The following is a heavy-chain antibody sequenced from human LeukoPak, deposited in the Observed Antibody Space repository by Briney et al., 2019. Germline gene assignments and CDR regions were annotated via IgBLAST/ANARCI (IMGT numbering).Heavy chain of an antibody. CDR2: IIPIFGTA. D-gene: IGHD2-2*01. V-gene: IGHV1-69*13. CDR1: GGTFISYA. Sequence: SVKVSCKASGGTFISYAISWVRQAPGQGLEWMGGIIPIFGTANYAQKFQGRVTITADESTSTAYMELSSLRSEDTAVYYCARDLRYCSSTSCRRFDPWGQGNLVTVSS. CDR3: ARDLRYCSSTSCRRFDP. J-gene: IGHJ5*02.